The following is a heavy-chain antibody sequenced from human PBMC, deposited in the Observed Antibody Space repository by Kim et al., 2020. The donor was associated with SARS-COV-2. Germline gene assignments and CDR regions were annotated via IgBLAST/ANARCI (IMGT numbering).Heavy chain of an antibody. CDR2: INSDGSTT. Sequence: GGSLRLSCAASGFTFSTFWMHWVRQVPGKGLVWVSRINSDGSTTNYADSVKGRFTISRDNTKNKVCLQMNSLRADDTAVYYCASAVPGTRNAFDIWGQGTIVIVSS. CDR3: ASAVPGTRNAFDI. D-gene: IGHD6-13*01. CDR1: GFTFSTFW. J-gene: IGHJ3*02. V-gene: IGHV3-74*01.